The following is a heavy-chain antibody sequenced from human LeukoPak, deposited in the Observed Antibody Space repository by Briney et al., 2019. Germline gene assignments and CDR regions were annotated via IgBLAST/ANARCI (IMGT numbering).Heavy chain of an antibody. D-gene: IGHD6-13*01. J-gene: IGHJ4*02. V-gene: IGHV3-66*01. Sequence: WRSLRLSCAASGFTVSSNYMSWVRQAPGKGLEWVSVIYSGGSTYYADSVKGRFTISRDNSKNTLYLQMNSLRAEDTAVYYCARVALAAAYYFDYWGQGTLVTVSS. CDR3: ARVALAAAYYFDY. CDR1: GFTVSSNY. CDR2: IYSGGST.